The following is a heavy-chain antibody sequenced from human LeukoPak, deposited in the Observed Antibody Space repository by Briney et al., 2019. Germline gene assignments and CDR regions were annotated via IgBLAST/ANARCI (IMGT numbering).Heavy chain of an antibody. CDR1: GGSFSGYY. D-gene: IGHD3-3*01. CDR3: ARVLGTYYDFWSGKMFDP. CDR2: INHSGST. Sequence: SETLSLTCAVYGGSFSGYYWSWIRQLPGKGLEWIGEINHSGSTNYNPSLKSRVTISVDKSKNQFSLKVSSVTAADTAVYYCARVLGTYYDFWSGKMFDPWGQGTLVTVSS. V-gene: IGHV4-34*01. J-gene: IGHJ5*02.